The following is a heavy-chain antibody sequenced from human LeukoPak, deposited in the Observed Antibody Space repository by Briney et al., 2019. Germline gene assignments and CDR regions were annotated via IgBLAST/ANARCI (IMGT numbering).Heavy chain of an antibody. V-gene: IGHV3-7*01. Sequence: GGSLRLSCAASGFTFSSYWMSWVRQAPGKGLEWVANIKQDGSEKYYVDSVKGRFTISRDNAKNSLYLQMNSLRAEDTAVYYCAGGSTYYDILTGYYLGYWGQGTLVTVSS. J-gene: IGHJ4*02. D-gene: IGHD3-9*01. CDR3: AGGSTYYDILTGYYLGY. CDR2: IKQDGSEK. CDR1: GFTFSSYW.